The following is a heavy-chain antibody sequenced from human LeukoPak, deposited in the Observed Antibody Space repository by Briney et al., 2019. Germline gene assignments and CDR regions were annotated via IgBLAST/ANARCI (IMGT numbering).Heavy chain of an antibody. CDR3: ARDHCAGGYCYFLDY. D-gene: IGHD2-15*01. V-gene: IGHV4-4*07. Sequence: PSETLSLTCTVSGGSISNDYWSWIRQAAGKELEWIGRIYTRGSTNYNPSLKSRVTISLDKSKKQFSLNLNSVTAADTAVYYCARDHCAGGYCYFLDYWGQGTLVTVSS. J-gene: IGHJ4*02. CDR1: GGSISNDY. CDR2: IYTRGST.